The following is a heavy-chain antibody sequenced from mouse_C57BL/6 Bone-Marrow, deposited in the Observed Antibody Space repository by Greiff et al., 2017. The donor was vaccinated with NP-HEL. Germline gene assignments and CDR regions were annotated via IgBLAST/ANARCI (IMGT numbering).Heavy chain of an antibody. D-gene: IGHD2-4*01. CDR3: ASDYDDGYYAMDY. V-gene: IGHV1-81*01. CDR1: GYTFTSYG. Sequence: QVQLQQSGAELARPGASVKLSCKASGYTFTSYGTSWVKQRTGQGLEWIGEIYPRSGNTYYNEKFKGKATLTADKSSSTAYMELRSLTSEDSAVYFCASDYDDGYYAMDYWGQGTSVTVSS. J-gene: IGHJ4*01. CDR2: IYPRSGNT.